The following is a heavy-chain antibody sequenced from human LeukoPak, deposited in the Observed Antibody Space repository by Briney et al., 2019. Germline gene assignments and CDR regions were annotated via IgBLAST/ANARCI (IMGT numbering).Heavy chain of an antibody. Sequence: GRSLRLSCGASGFTFSTYGMHWVRQAPGKGLEWVAFIRYDGSNKYYADSVKGRFTISRDNSKNTLYLQMNSLRAEDTAVYFWAKDKDPWKSTSISDFDYWGQGTLVTVSS. J-gene: IGHJ4*02. CDR3: AKDKDPWKSTSISDFDY. D-gene: IGHD1-1*01. CDR1: GFTFSTYG. CDR2: IRYDGSNK. V-gene: IGHV3-30*02.